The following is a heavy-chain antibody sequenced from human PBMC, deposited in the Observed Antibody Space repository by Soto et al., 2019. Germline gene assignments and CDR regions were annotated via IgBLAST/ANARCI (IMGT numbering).Heavy chain of an antibody. D-gene: IGHD2-15*01. CDR2: IYLRGTTT. Sequence: GGSLRLSCAASGFSFRDFSMNWFRQAPGKGLEWVSFIYLRGTTTYYRDSVKGRFTMSKDKSRKPLYLQMNSLRVEATAIYYCAKDRVPDGIYSSDYWGQGVLVTVSS. V-gene: IGHV3-23*03. CDR3: AKDRVPDGIYSSDY. J-gene: IGHJ4*02. CDR1: GFSFRDFS.